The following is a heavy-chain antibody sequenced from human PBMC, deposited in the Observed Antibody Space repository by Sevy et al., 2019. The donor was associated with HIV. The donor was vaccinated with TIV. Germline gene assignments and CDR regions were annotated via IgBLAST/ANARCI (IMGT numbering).Heavy chain of an antibody. V-gene: IGHV4-39*01. J-gene: IGHJ4*02. CDR2: IYYSGST. D-gene: IGHD4-17*01. CDR3: ASRTVTTNYFDY. Sequence: SETLSLTCTVSGGSISSSSYYWGWIRQPPGKGLEWVGSIYYSGSTYYNPSLKSRVTISVDTSKNQFSLKLSSVTAADTAVYYCASRTVTTNYFDYWGQGTLVTVSS. CDR1: GGSISSSSYY.